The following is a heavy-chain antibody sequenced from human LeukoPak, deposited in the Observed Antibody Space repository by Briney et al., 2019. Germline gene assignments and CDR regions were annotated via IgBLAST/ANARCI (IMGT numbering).Heavy chain of an antibody. V-gene: IGHV3-48*03. Sequence: GGSLRLSCAASGFTFTNAWMSWVRQAPGKGLEWISYISSSGSTIHYADSVKGRFTISRDNAKNSLYLQMNSLRAEDTALYYCARELATLTFATAWGQGTLVTVSS. D-gene: IGHD1-14*01. CDR2: ISSSGSTI. J-gene: IGHJ5*02. CDR3: ARELATLTFATA. CDR1: GFTFTNAW.